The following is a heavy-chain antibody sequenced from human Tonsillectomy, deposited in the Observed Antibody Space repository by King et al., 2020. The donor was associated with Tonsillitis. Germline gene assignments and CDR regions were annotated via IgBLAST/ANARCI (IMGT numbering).Heavy chain of an antibody. Sequence: VQLVESGGGLVQPGRSLRLSCAASGFTFDDYAMHWVRQAPGKGLEWVSGISWNSGSIGYAGSGKGRFTISRDNAKNSLYLQMNSLRAEDTALYYCAKDIGDIVVVPAAISYYYYGMDVWGQGTTVTVSS. V-gene: IGHV3-9*01. CDR1: GFTFDDYA. J-gene: IGHJ6*02. D-gene: IGHD2-2*02. CDR2: ISWNSGSI. CDR3: AKDIGDIVVVPAAISYYYYGMDV.